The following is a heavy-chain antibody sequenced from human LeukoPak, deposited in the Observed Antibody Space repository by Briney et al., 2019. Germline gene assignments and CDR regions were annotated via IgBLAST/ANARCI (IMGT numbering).Heavy chain of an antibody. J-gene: IGHJ4*02. Sequence: PGGSLRLSCAASGFTFSSYEMNWVRQAPGKGLEWVSHISSSGSTIYYADSVKGRFTISRDNAKNSLYLQMNSLRAEDTAVYYCATASERYDYVWGSYRPPEYWGQGTLVTVSS. V-gene: IGHV3-48*03. D-gene: IGHD3-16*02. CDR1: GFTFSSYE. CDR2: ISSSGSTI. CDR3: ATASERYDYVWGSYRPPEY.